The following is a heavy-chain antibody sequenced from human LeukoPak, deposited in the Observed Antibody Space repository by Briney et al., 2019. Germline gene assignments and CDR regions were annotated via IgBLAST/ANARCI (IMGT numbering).Heavy chain of an antibody. CDR1: GFSFSSNW. J-gene: IGHJ1*01. CDR3: AREAYCSGGSCYEHFQH. CDR2: INSDGSVI. Sequence: PGGSLRLSCAASGFSFSSNWMHWVRQVPGKGLVWVSRINSDGSVINYADSVKGRFTISRDNARNTLYLQMNSLRPEDTAVYYCAREAYCSGGSCYEHFQHWGQGTLVTVSS. V-gene: IGHV3-74*01. D-gene: IGHD2-15*01.